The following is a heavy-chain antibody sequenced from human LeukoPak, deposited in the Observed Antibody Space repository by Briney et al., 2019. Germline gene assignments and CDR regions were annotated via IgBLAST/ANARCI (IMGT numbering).Heavy chain of an antibody. CDR3: ARSHSPLWFGELFLSPFDY. D-gene: IGHD3-10*01. Sequence: ASVTVSCTASGYTFTSYAMHWVRPAPGQRLEWMGWINAGNGNTKYSQKFQGRVTITRDTSASTAYMELSSLRSEDTAVYYCARSHSPLWFGELFLSPFDYWGQGTLVTVSS. CDR2: INAGNGNT. V-gene: IGHV1-3*01. J-gene: IGHJ4*02. CDR1: GYTFTSYA.